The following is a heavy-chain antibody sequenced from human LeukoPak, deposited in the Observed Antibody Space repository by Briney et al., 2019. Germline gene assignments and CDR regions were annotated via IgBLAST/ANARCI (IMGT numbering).Heavy chain of an antibody. CDR3: ARDYGDFRFDY. CDR2: VFSSGTT. J-gene: IGHJ4*02. V-gene: IGHV4-4*07. D-gene: IGHD4-17*01. CDR1: GGSMNTYY. Sequence: SETLSLTCTVSGGSMNTYYWSWIRQPAGRGLEWIGHVFSSGTTYYNPSLQSRVTLSVDTSNNQFSLKVNSLTAADTAVYYCARDYGDFRFDYWGQGTLVTVSS.